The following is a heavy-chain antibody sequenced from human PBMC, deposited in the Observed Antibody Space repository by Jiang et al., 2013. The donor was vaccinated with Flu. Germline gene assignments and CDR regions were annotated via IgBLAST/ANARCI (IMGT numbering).Heavy chain of an antibody. CDR1: GGSISSGDYY. Sequence: GLVKPSQTLSLTCTVSGGSISSGDYYWSWIASPRKGLEWIGYIYYSGSTYYNPSLKSRVTISVDTSKNQFSLKLSSVTAADTAVYYCARAPFDTYYYDSSGYYSAFDIWGQGAMVTVSS. D-gene: IGHD3-22*01. J-gene: IGHJ3*02. V-gene: IGHV4-30-4*01. CDR3: ARAPFDTYYYDSSGYYSAFDI. CDR2: IYYSGST.